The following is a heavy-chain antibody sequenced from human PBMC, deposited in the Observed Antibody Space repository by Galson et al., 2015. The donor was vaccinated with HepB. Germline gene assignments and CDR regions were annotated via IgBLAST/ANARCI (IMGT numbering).Heavy chain of an antibody. Sequence: SLRLSCAASGFTFSDYYMSWIRQAPGKGLEWVSYISSSSSYTNYADSVKGRFTISRGNAKNSLYLQMNSLRAEDTAVYYCARDSVHSSGPSAYWGQGTLVTVSS. J-gene: IGHJ4*02. CDR1: GFTFSDYY. CDR2: ISSSSSYT. CDR3: ARDSVHSSGPSAY. D-gene: IGHD6-19*01. V-gene: IGHV3-11*06.